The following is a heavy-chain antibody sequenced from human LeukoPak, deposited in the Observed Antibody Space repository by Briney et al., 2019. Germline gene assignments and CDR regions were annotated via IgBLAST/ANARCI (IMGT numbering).Heavy chain of an antibody. CDR3: AKGGRWLLGSLYFDY. CDR2: IYMNGVT. D-gene: IGHD5-12*01. V-gene: IGHV3-53*05. Sequence: GGSLRLSCAASGFTVSASYMSWVRQAPAKGLEWVSVIYMNGVTYHADSVKGRFTISRDDSKNTVYLQMNSLRAEDTAVYYCAKGGRWLLGSLYFDYWGQGALVTVSS. J-gene: IGHJ4*02. CDR1: GFTVSASY.